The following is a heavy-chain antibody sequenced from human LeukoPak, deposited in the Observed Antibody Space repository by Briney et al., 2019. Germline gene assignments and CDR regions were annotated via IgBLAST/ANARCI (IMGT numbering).Heavy chain of an antibody. CDR1: GGSISSGSYY. CDR3: ARYYIWGSPRFDY. V-gene: IGHV4-61*02. Sequence: KASETLSLTCTVSGGSISSGSYYWSWIRQPAGKVLEWIGRIYTSGSTNYNPSLKSRVTISLDTSKNQFSLKLSSVTAADTAVYYCARYYIWGSPRFDYWGQGALVTVSS. J-gene: IGHJ4*02. D-gene: IGHD3-16*01. CDR2: IYTSGST.